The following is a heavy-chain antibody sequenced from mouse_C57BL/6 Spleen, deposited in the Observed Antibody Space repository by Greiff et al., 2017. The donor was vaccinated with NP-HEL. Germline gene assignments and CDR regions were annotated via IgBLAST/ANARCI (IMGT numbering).Heavy chain of an antibody. D-gene: IGHD2-3*01. CDR1: GYAFSSSW. CDR3: ARAAYDGYYFYFDY. J-gene: IGHJ2*01. V-gene: IGHV1-82*01. Sequence: QVQLQQSGPELVKPGASVKISCKASGYAFSSSWMNWVKQRPGKGLEWIGRIYPGDGDTNYNGKFKGKATLTADKSSSTAYMQLSSLTSEDSAVYFCARAAYDGYYFYFDYWGQGTTLTVSS. CDR2: IYPGDGDT.